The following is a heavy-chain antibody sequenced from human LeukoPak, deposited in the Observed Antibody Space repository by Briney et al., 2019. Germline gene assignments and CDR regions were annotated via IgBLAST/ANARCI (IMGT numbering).Heavy chain of an antibody. J-gene: IGHJ4*02. CDR1: SYTFTSYG. V-gene: IGHV1-18*01. CDR2: ISAYNGNT. D-gene: IGHD6-19*01. CDR3: ARDLEKQWLAPGLFDY. Sequence: ASVKISCKASSYTFTSYGISWVRQAPGQGLEWMGWISAYNGNTNYAQKLQGRVTMTTDTSTSTAYMELRSLRSDDTAVYYCARDLEKQWLAPGLFDYWGQGTLVTVSS.